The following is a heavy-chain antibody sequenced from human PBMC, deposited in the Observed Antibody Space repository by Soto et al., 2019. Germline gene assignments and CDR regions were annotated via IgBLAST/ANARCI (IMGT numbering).Heavy chain of an antibody. CDR3: AGQSSKGNYYYYYGMDV. CDR2: IYYSGST. D-gene: IGHD2-2*01. CDR1: GGSISSSSYY. Sequence: SETLSLTCTVSGGSISSSSYYWGGIRQPPGKGLEWIGSIYYSGSTYYNPSLKSRVTISVDTSKNQFSLKLSSVTAADTAVYYCAGQSSKGNYYYYYGMDVWGQGTTVTVSS. V-gene: IGHV4-39*01. J-gene: IGHJ6*02.